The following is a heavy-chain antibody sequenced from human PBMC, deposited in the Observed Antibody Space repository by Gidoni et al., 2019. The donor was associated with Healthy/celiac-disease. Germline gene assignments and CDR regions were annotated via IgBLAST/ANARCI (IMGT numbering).Heavy chain of an antibody. CDR2: INHSGST. J-gene: IGHJ6*03. CDR1: GGSFSGYY. V-gene: IGHV4-34*01. CDR3: ARGLGCSSTSCYLHYYYYYMDV. D-gene: IGHD2-2*01. Sequence: QVQLQQWGAGLLKPSETLSLTCAVYGGSFSGYYWSWIRQPPGKGLEWIGEINHSGSTNYNPSLKSRVTISVDTSKNQFSLKLSSVTAADTAVYYCARGLGCSSTSCYLHYYYYYMDVWGKGTTVTVSS.